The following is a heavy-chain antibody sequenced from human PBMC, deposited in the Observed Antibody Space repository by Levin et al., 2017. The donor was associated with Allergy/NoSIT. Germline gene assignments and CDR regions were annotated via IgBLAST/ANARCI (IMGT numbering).Heavy chain of an antibody. Sequence: ASVKVSCKASGYTFTGYYMHWVRQAPGQGLEWMGWINPNSGGTNYAQKFQGRVTMTRDTSISTAYMELSRLRSDDTAVYYCARGYSSGGGVDWFDPWGQGTLVTVSS. CDR3: ARGYSSGGGVDWFDP. V-gene: IGHV1-2*02. CDR1: GYTFTGYY. J-gene: IGHJ5*02. CDR2: INPNSGGT. D-gene: IGHD6-19*01.